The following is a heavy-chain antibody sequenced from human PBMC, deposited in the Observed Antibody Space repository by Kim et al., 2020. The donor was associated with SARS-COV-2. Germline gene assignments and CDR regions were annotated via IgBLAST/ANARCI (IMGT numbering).Heavy chain of an antibody. J-gene: IGHJ4*02. CDR3: ARESFDY. CDR2: DGTER. Sequence: DGTERHYVGSVEGRFTISRDNAKRSLFLHMNSLRVEDTAVYYCARESFDYWGQGTLVTVS. V-gene: IGHV3-7*01.